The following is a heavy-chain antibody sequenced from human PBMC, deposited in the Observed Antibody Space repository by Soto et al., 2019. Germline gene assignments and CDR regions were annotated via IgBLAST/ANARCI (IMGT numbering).Heavy chain of an antibody. J-gene: IGHJ4*02. D-gene: IGHD5-18*01. CDR3: ATLNSFGSDY. V-gene: IGHV3-23*01. CDR1: GFTFSNFA. CDR2: IFGGGEST. Sequence: PGGSLRLSCAASGFTFSNFAMNWVRQAPGKGLEWVSLIFGGGESTYYADSVKGRFTISRDNSKNTLFLHMNNLGAEDTAVYYCATLNSFGSDYWGRGTLVTVSS.